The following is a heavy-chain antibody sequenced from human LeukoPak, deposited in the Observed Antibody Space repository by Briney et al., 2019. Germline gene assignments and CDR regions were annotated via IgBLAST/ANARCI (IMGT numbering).Heavy chain of an antibody. D-gene: IGHD3-10*01. Sequence: NPSEALSLTFTVSGGSISSSSYYWGWIRQPPGKGLEWIGEINHSGSTNYNPSLKSRVTISVDTSKNQFSLKLSSVTAADTAVYYCARHAMVRGVKFLRWFDPWGQGTLVTVSS. CDR1: GGSISSSSYY. J-gene: IGHJ5*02. CDR3: ARHAMVRGVKFLRWFDP. V-gene: IGHV4-39*01. CDR2: INHSGST.